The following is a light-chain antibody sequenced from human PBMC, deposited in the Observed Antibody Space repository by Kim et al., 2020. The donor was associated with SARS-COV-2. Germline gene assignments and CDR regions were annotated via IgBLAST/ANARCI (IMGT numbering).Light chain of an antibody. Sequence: ESVGDRVTITGRASQSISSYLIWYQQIPVKAPKLLIYAASSLQSGVPSRFSGSGSGTDFTLTISSLQAEDVAVYYCQQYYSTPRTFGQGTKVDIK. CDR3: QQYYSTPRT. V-gene: IGKV1-39*01. J-gene: IGKJ1*01. CDR1: QSISSY. CDR2: AAS.